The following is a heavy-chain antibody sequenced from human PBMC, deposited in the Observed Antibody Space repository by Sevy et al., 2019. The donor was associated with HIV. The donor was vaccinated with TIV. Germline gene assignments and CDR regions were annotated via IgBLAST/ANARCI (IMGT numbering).Heavy chain of an antibody. D-gene: IGHD3-16*01. Sequence: GGSLRLSCAASGFTFSSYAMHWVRQAPGKGLEWVAVISYDGSNKYYADSVKGRFTIPRDNSKNTLYLQMNSLRAEDTAVYYCARGLLWNYFDYWGQGTLVTVSS. CDR2: ISYDGSNK. V-gene: IGHV3-30*04. J-gene: IGHJ4*02. CDR1: GFTFSSYA. CDR3: ARGLLWNYFDY.